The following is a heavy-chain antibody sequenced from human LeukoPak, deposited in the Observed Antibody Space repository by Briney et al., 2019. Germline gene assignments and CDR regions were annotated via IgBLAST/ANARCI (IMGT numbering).Heavy chain of an antibody. J-gene: IGHJ6*02. Sequence: SETLSLTCTVSGGSISSYYWSWIRQPPGKGLEWMGYIYYSGSTNYNPSLKSRVTISVDTSKNQFSLKLSSVTAADTAVYYCARDLVYGSGSSNYYYYGMDVWGQGTTVTVSS. CDR1: GGSISSYY. CDR3: ARDLVYGSGSSNYYYYGMDV. D-gene: IGHD3-10*01. CDR2: IYYSGST. V-gene: IGHV4-59*01.